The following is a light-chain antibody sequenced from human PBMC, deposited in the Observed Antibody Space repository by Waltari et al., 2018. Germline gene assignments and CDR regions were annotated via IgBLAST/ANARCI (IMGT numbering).Light chain of an antibody. J-gene: IGLJ1*01. CDR1: PSDVGSYDL. CDR3: CSYAGRGTYV. CDR2: EVF. V-gene: IGLV2-23*02. Sequence: QSALTQPAPVSGTPGQSITISCSGTPSDVGSYDLFSWYQQPPGEAPKLLICEVFKRPPDTSSRFSGAKSGSTASLTISGLQPEDEADYYCCSYAGRGTYVFGSGTKVTVL.